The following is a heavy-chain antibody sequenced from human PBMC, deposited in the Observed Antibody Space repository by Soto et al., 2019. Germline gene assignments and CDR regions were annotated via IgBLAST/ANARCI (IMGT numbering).Heavy chain of an antibody. D-gene: IGHD2-21*02. CDR3: ARLRTYDLMTAPDY. Sequence: QVQLQESGPGLVKPSGTLSLTCVVSGGSISSSNWWSWVRQPPGKGLEWIGEIYHSGRTNYNPSLKSRVTISLDKSNNQFSLKLSSVTAADTAVYYCARLRTYDLMTAPDYWGQGTLVTVSS. CDR1: GGSISSSNW. CDR2: IYHSGRT. J-gene: IGHJ4*02. V-gene: IGHV4-4*02.